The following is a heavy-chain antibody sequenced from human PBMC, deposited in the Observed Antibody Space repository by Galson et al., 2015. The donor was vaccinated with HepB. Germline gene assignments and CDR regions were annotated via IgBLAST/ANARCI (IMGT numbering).Heavy chain of an antibody. J-gene: IGHJ3*02. CDR1: GGSMNSYY. D-gene: IGHD3-22*01. CDR3: ARGGTMMQI. V-gene: IGHV4-59*01. Sequence: ETLSLTCTVSGGSMNSYYWSWIRQTPGKGLKGLEWIGYVYYSDSGNTNYNPSLKSRVTISVDTSENQFSLNLNSMTAADTAVYYCARGGTMMQIWGQGTMVTVSS. CDR2: VYYSDSGNT.